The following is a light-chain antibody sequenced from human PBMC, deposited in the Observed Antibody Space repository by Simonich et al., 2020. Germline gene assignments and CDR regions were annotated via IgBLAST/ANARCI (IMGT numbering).Light chain of an antibody. CDR3: QQYNNWPPGT. J-gene: IGKJ2*01. Sequence: EIVMTQSPATLSVSPGERATLSCRASQSVRSNFAWYQQKPGQAPRLLIYGASTRATGIPARFSGSGSGTEFTLTISSMQSEDFAVYYCQQYNNWPPGTFGQGTKLEIK. V-gene: IGKV3-15*01. CDR2: GAS. CDR1: QSVRSN.